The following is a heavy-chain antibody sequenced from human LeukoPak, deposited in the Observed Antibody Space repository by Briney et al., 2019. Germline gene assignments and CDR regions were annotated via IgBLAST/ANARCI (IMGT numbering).Heavy chain of an antibody. Sequence: SSETLSLTCAVSDGSVSSSNWWSWVRQPPGKGLEWIGEIYHSGTTNYHPSLKSRVTISVDKSKNQLSLNLNSVTAADTAVYYCARERAGATEGSFDIWGRGTMVTVSS. D-gene: IGHD1-26*01. CDR3: ARERAGATEGSFDI. CDR1: DGSVSSSNW. V-gene: IGHV4-4*02. CDR2: IYHSGTT. J-gene: IGHJ3*02.